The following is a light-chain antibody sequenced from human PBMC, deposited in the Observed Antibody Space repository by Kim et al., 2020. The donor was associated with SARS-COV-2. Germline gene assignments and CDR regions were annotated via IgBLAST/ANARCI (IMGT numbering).Light chain of an antibody. CDR3: QQRTTWPPWT. V-gene: IGKV3-11*01. CDR1: QSIDSY. CDR2: DAS. J-gene: IGKJ1*01. Sequence: SPGESATLSCRASQSIDSYLAWYQQRPGQPPRLLIYDASNRATGIPARFSGSGSGTDFTLTISRLEPEDFAVYYCQQRTTWPPWTFGQGTKVDIK.